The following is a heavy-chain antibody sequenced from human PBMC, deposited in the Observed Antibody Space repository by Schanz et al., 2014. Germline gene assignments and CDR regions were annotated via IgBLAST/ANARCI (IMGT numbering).Heavy chain of an antibody. Sequence: EADLVESGGGLIQRGESLRLSCSASGFSFSSYSMNWVRQAPGKGLEWLSYIDGKSTTVYYADSVKGRFTMSRDNSKNTLYLQMNSLRAEDTAVYYCAREEGWGIAAAGPKHYYYGMDVWGQGTTVTVSS. J-gene: IGHJ6*02. V-gene: IGHV3-48*01. CDR1: GFSFSSYS. CDR3: AREEGWGIAAAGPKHYYYGMDV. CDR2: IDGKSTTV. D-gene: IGHD6-13*01.